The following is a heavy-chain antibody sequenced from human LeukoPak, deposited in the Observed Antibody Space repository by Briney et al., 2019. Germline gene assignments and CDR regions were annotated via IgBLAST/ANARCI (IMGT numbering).Heavy chain of an antibody. CDR1: EFDFSSHA. V-gene: IGHV3-23*01. Sequence: GGSLRLSCAASEFDFSSHAMTWVRQAPGKGLEWVSAISISGSKTYYADSVKGRFTISRANSKNTLYLQMNSLRAEDTAVYYCANEIRPNDYWGQGTQVTVSS. CDR2: ISISGSKT. D-gene: IGHD4-17*01. J-gene: IGHJ4*02. CDR3: ANEIRPNDY.